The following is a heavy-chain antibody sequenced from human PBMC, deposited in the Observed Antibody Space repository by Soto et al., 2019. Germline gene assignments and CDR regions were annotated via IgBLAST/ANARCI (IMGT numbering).Heavy chain of an antibody. CDR3: AKTTDRSGYYSRFDY. CDR1: GFTFSSYG. D-gene: IGHD3-22*01. CDR2: ISYDGSNK. Sequence: PGGSLRLSCAASGFTFSSYGMHWVRQAPGKGLEWVAVISYDGSNKYHADSVKGRFTISRDNSKNTLCLQMNSLRVEDTAVYYCAKTTDRSGYYSRFDYWGQGALVTVSS. V-gene: IGHV3-30*18. J-gene: IGHJ4*02.